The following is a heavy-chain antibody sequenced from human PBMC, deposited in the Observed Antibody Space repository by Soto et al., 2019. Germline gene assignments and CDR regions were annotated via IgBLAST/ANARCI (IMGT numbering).Heavy chain of an antibody. V-gene: IGHV4-39*07. CDR3: ARVPDR. CDR1: GGSISSNDYY. D-gene: IGHD2-2*01. J-gene: IGHJ5*02. Sequence: PSETLSLTCTVSGGSISSNDYYWGWIRQPPGKGLEWIASIHYSGNGYYNPSLQSRVTISVDTSKSQFSLKLSSVTAADTAVYYCARVPDRWGQGTLVTVSS. CDR2: IHYSGNG.